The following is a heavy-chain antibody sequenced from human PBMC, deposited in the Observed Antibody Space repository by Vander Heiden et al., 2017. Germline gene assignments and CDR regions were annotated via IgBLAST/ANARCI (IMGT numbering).Heavy chain of an antibody. V-gene: IGHV4-39*01. J-gene: IGHJ5*02. D-gene: IGHD3-9*01. Sequence: QLQLQESGPGLVKPSETLSLTCTVSGGSISSSSYYWGWIRQPPGKGLEWIGSIYYSGSTYYNPSLKSRVTISVDTSKNQFSLKLSSVTAADTAVYYCARHDILTGDNWFDPWGQGTLVTVSS. CDR1: GGSISSSSYY. CDR3: ARHDILTGDNWFDP. CDR2: IYYSGST.